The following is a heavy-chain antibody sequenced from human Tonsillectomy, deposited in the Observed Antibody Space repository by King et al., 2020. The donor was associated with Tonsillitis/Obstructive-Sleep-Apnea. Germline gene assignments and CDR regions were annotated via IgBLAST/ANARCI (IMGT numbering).Heavy chain of an antibody. V-gene: IGHV2-70*11. J-gene: IGHJ3*02. CDR3: ARSDTNWNYAAFDI. CDR1: GFSLSTSGMC. Sequence: VTLKESGPALVKPTQTLTLTCTFSGFSLSTSGMCVSWIRQPPGKALEWLARIDWDDDKYCSTSLETRLTISKDPPKNQVVLTMTNMDPVDTATYYCARSDTNWNYAAFDIWGQGTMVTVSS. CDR2: IDWDDDK. D-gene: IGHD1-7*01.